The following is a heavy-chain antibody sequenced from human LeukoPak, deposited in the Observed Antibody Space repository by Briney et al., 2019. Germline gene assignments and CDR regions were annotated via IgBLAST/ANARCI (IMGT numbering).Heavy chain of an antibody. CDR1: GGSISGYY. CDR3: ARFPRGGPYNSGWFFDY. V-gene: IGHV4-4*07. CDR2: IYTSGGT. J-gene: IGHJ4*02. D-gene: IGHD6-19*01. Sequence: SETLSLTCTVSGGSISGYYWSWIRQPAGKGLEWIGRIYTSGGTNYNPSLKSRVTISIDTSKNQFSLKLSSVTAANTAVYYCARFPRGGPYNSGWFFDYWGQGTLVTVSS.